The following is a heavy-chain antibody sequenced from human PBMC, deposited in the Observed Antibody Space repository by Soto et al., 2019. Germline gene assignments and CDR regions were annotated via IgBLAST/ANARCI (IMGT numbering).Heavy chain of an antibody. J-gene: IGHJ4*02. V-gene: IGHV6-1*01. CDR1: GDRVSSNSAA. CDR2: TYYRSKWYN. Sequence: SPNLSLTCAISGDRVSSNSAAWTWIRQSPSRGLEWLGRTYYRSKWYNDYAVSVKSRITINPDTSKNQFSLQLNSVTPEDTAVYYCAREDSDSSGYYSDYFDYWGQGTLVTVSS. D-gene: IGHD3-22*01. CDR3: AREDSDSSGYYSDYFDY.